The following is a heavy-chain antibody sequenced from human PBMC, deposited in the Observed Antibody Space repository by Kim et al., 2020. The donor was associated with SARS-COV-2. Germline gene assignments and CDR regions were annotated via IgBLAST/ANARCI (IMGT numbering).Heavy chain of an antibody. J-gene: IGHJ5*02. V-gene: IGHV4-59*08. CDR1: GGSISSYY. CDR3: ARHSAGTSDWFDP. D-gene: IGHD6-13*01. CDR2: IYYSGST. Sequence: SETLSLTCTVSGGSISSYYWSWIRQPPGKGLEWIGYIYYSGSTNYNPSLKSRVTISVDTSKNQFSLKLNSVTAADTAVYYCARHSAGTSDWFDPWGQGTLVTVSS.